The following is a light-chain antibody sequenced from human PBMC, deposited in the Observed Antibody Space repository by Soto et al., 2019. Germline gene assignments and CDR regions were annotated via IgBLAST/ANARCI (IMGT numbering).Light chain of an antibody. Sequence: DIQMTQSPSSLSASVGDRVTITCRASRIIDTYVAWYQQKPGKAPDLLIYLASTLQVGVPSRFSGSGSDTDFTLTISGLQPEDFATYYCKHSYNTPITFGQGTRLDIK. CDR3: KHSYNTPIT. CDR2: LAS. CDR1: RIIDTY. J-gene: IGKJ5*01. V-gene: IGKV1-39*01.